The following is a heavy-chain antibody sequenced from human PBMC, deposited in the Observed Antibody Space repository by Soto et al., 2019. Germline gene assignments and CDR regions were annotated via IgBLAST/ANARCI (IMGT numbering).Heavy chain of an antibody. CDR1: GFTFSSYG. CDR3: AKGLGGYDY. CDR2: ISYDGSNK. Sequence: QVQLVESGGGVVQPGRSLRLSCAASGFTFSSYGMHWVRQAPGKGLEWVAVISYDGSNKYYADSVKGRFTISRDNSKNTLYLQMNSLSAEDTAVYYCAKGLGGYDYWGQGTLVTVSS. J-gene: IGHJ4*02. V-gene: IGHV3-30*18. D-gene: IGHD3-22*01.